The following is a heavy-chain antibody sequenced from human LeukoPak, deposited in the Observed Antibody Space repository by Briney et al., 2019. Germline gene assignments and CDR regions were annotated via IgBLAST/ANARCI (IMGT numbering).Heavy chain of an antibody. D-gene: IGHD6-13*01. Sequence: PGGSLRLSCAASGFTFSSYAMSWVRQAPGKGLEWVSAISGSGGSTYYADSVKGRFTISRDNSKNTLYLQMNSLRAEDTAVYYCAKTRRSIAAAGTRFDYWGQGTLVTVSS. CDR3: AKTRRSIAAAGTRFDY. J-gene: IGHJ4*02. CDR2: ISGSGGST. CDR1: GFTFSSYA. V-gene: IGHV3-23*01.